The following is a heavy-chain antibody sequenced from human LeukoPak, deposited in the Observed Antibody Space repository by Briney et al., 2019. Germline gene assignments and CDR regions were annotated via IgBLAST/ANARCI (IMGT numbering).Heavy chain of an antibody. CDR2: INHSGST. Sequence: SETLSLTCAVYGGSFSGYYWSWIRQPPGKGLEWIGEINHSGSTNYNPSLKSRVTISVDTSKNQFSLKLSSATAADTAVYYCARTSYDSSGYATGWFDPWGQGTLVTVSS. D-gene: IGHD3-22*01. CDR3: ARTSYDSSGYATGWFDP. J-gene: IGHJ5*01. V-gene: IGHV4-34*01. CDR1: GGSFSGYY.